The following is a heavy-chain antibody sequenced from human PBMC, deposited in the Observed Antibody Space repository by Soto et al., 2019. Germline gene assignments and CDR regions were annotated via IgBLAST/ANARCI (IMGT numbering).Heavy chain of an antibody. Sequence: KESGPTLVKPTQTLTLTCTFSGFSLATSGVGVGWIRQPPGKALEWLALIYWDDDKRYSPSLKSRLTITKDTSKNQVILTLTNMDPADTSTYYCAHRLLWQHGATNWGQGTLVTVSS. CDR3: AHRLLWQHGATN. CDR2: IYWDDDK. V-gene: IGHV2-5*02. CDR1: GFSLATSGVG. J-gene: IGHJ4*02. D-gene: IGHD6-13*01.